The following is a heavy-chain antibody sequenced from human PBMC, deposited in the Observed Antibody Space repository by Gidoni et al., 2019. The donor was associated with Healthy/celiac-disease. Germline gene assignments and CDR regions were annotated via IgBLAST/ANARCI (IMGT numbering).Heavy chain of an antibody. CDR3: ARGPFYDYVWGSYLDY. J-gene: IGHJ4*02. CDR1: GYTFTSYY. V-gene: IGHV1-46*01. Sequence: PGASVKVSCKASGYTFTSYYMHWVRQAPGQGLEWMGIINPSGGSTSYAQKFQGRVTMTRDTSTSTVYMELSSLRSEDTAVYYCARGPFYDYVWGSYLDYWGQGTLVTVSS. D-gene: IGHD3-16*01. CDR2: INPSGGST.